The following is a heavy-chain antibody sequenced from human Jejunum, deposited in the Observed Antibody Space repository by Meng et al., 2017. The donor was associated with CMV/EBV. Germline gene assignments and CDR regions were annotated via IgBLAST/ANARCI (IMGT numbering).Heavy chain of an antibody. CDR1: SDSIGSSDYY. CDR3: ARNGFYSLDF. J-gene: IGHJ4*02. CDR2: IYYNGRT. V-gene: IGHV4-39*07. Sequence: TVSSDSIGSSDYYWGWIRQPPGKGLDWIGNIYYNGRTYYSPSLKSRVTISMDTSKNQFSLKLSSVTAADTAVYFCARNGFYSLDFWGQGTLVTVSS. D-gene: IGHD3-22*01.